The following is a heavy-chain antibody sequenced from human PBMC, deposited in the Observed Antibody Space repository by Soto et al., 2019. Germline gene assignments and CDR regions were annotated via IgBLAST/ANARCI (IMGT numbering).Heavy chain of an antibody. Sequence: QVQLVQSGAEVKKPGASVKVSCKASGYTFTSYDINWVRQATGQGLEWMGWMNPNSGNTGYAQKFQSRVSMIRNTSTRTAYMELSSLRSEDTAVHFCARGRGHSIGWCGDYWGQGTLVTVSS. J-gene: IGHJ4*02. D-gene: IGHD6-19*01. CDR3: ARGRGHSIGWCGDY. CDR1: GYTFTSYD. CDR2: MNPNSGNT. V-gene: IGHV1-8*01.